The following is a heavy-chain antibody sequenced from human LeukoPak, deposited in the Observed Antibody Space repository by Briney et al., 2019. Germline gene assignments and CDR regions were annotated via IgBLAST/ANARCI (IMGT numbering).Heavy chain of an antibody. J-gene: IGHJ6*02. CDR1: GFTFSNYG. CDR3: AKGYYYYYGMDV. CDR2: ITIRGDGT. V-gene: IGHV3-23*01. Sequence: GGSLRLSCAASGFTFSNYGMSWVRQAPGRGLEWVSAITIRGDGTYYADSVKGRFTISRDNSKSSVYLQMNSLRAEDTAVYYCAKGYYYYYGMDVWGQGTTVTVSS.